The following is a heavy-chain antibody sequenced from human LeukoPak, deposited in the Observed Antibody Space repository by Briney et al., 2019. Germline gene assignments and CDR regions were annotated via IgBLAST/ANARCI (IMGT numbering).Heavy chain of an antibody. V-gene: IGHV3-66*01. D-gene: IGHD3-10*01. CDR2: IYSSGSI. CDR1: GFTVSSDY. CDR3: ARVERWFAPSNQNYYYYAMDV. Sequence: GGSLRLSCAASGFTVSSDYMSWVRQAPGKGLGWVSVIYSSGSIYYADSVKGRLTISRDSSNNTVYLQMNSLRAEDTAVYYCARVERWFAPSNQNYYYYAMDVWGQGTTVTVSS. J-gene: IGHJ6*02.